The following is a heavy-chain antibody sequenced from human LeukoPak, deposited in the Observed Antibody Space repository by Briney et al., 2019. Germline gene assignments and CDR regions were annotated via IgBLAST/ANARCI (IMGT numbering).Heavy chain of an antibody. CDR3: ARDILTGSQSRFQH. D-gene: IGHD3-9*01. J-gene: IGHJ1*01. CDR2: ISSSSSTI. V-gene: IGHV3-48*04. CDR1: GFTFSSYS. Sequence: GGSLRLSCAASGFTFSSYSMNWVRQAPGKGLEWVSYISSSSSTIYYADSVKGRFTISRDNAKNTVYLQMNSLRAEDTAVYYCARDILTGSQSRFQHWGQGTLVTVSS.